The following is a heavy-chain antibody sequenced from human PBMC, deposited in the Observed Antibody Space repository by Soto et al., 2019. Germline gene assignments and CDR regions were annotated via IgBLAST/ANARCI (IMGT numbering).Heavy chain of an antibody. J-gene: IGHJ4*02. CDR3: AKDVKSSYSRGYFDY. V-gene: IGHV3-23*01. CDR1: GFTFSSYA. D-gene: IGHD3-22*01. CDR2: ISGSGGST. Sequence: EVQLLESGGGLVQPGGSLRLSCAASGFTFSSYAMSWVRQAPGKGLEWVSDISGSGGSTYYADSVKGRFTISRDNSKNTVYLQMNSLRAEDTAVYYCAKDVKSSYSRGYFDYWGQGTLVTVSS.